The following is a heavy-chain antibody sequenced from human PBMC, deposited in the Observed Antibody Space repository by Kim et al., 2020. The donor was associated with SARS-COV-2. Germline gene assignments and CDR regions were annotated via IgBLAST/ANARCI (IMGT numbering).Heavy chain of an antibody. CDR3: HASNAENDY. V-gene: IGHV1-18*01. CDR2: IDPYNDNT. Sequence: ASVKVSCKASGSTFTRYGFSWVRQAPGQGLEWMGWIDPYNDNTKYAQNCQGRVTMTTEKSTSTVYMELRSLRSDDTAVYYCHASNAENDYWGQGTLVPVS. CDR1: GSTFTRYG. J-gene: IGHJ4*02. D-gene: IGHD1-1*01.